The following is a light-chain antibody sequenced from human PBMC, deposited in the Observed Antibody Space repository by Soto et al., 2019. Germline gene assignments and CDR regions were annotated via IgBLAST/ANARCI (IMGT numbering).Light chain of an antibody. CDR3: QQRRNWLT. J-gene: IGKJ4*01. Sequence: ELVLTQSPGTLSLSPGERATLSCRASQSVSSSYLAWYQQKPGQAPRLLIYDATNRATGTPARFSASGSGTDFTLTINNLEPEDFAIYYCQQRRNWLTFGGGTKVDIK. V-gene: IGKV3D-20*02. CDR2: DAT. CDR1: QSVSSSY.